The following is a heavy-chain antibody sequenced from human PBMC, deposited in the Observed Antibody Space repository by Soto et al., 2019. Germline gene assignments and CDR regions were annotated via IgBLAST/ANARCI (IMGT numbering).Heavy chain of an antibody. J-gene: IGHJ4*02. V-gene: IGHV1-69*13. D-gene: IGHD1-26*01. CDR3: ARVRPVGDNPLGGHYFDS. Sequence: VASVKVSCKASGGTFSTYAVNWVRQAPGQGLEWMGGIIPIFGTVNYAQKLQGRVTITADESTTTAYMELSSLRSEDTAVYYCARVRPVGDNPLGGHYFDSWGRGTLVTVSS. CDR2: IIPIFGTV. CDR1: GGTFSTYA.